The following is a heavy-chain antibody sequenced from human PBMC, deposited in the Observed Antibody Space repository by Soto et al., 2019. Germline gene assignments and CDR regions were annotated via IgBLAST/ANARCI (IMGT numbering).Heavy chain of an antibody. Sequence: QVQLVQSGTEVKKPGASVKVSCKTSEYSFGDYYLHWVRQAPEQGLEWMGWINLNDGGTNSPRKFQGRLTMTRDKSITPDYNELSRLRSYDTAVYFCVRDAPSNQSIFDHWGQGTLVTVSS. V-gene: IGHV1-2*02. CDR2: INLNDGGT. D-gene: IGHD2-2*01. CDR3: VRDAPSNQSIFDH. J-gene: IGHJ4*02. CDR1: EYSFGDYY.